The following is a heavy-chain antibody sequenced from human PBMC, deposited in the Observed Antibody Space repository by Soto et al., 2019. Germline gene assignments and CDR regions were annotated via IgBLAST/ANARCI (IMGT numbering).Heavy chain of an antibody. CDR2: IYFNGNT. Sequence: QVQLQESGPGLVKPSETLSLTCRVSVGSISNHYWSWIRQPPVKGLEWIGYIYFNGNTNYNPSLKRRLTMSVDTSSNQFSLKLTTVNAEDTAVYYCTKANWYSEYWGQGTLVTVSS. D-gene: IGHD1-1*01. CDR3: TKANWYSEY. V-gene: IGHV4-59*11. CDR1: VGSISNHY. J-gene: IGHJ4*02.